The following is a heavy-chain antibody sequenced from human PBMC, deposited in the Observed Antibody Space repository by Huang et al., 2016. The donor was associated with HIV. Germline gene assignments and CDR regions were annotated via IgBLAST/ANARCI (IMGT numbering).Heavy chain of an antibody. D-gene: IGHD2-21*01. J-gene: IGHJ1*01. V-gene: IGHV1-2*02. Sequence: QVQLVQSGAEVGEPGASVNVSCKASGYTFTGYYIHWVRQAPGQGLAWIGWIKPSSGGTNYAQEFQGRVTMTRDTSINTAYMELSRLRSDDTAVYYCAKAGRVIVGAREFFQHWGQGTLVSVSS. CDR1: GYTFTGYY. CDR3: AKAGRVIVGAREFFQH. CDR2: IKPSSGGT.